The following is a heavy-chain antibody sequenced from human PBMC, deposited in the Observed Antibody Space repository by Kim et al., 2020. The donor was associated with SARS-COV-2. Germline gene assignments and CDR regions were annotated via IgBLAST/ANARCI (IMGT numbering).Heavy chain of an antibody. J-gene: IGHJ4*02. Sequence: KYSQKVQGGVTITRGTSASTAYMELRSLRSEDTAVYYCARAYGDYSAVDYWGQGTLVTVSS. CDR3: ARAYGDYSAVDY. D-gene: IGHD4-17*01. V-gene: IGHV1-3*01.